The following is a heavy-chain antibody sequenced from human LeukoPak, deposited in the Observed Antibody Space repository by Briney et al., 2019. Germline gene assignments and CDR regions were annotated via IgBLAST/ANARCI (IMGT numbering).Heavy chain of an antibody. CDR1: GGSISSYY. CDR2: IYYSGST. V-gene: IGHV4-59*12. Sequence: SETLSLTCTVSGGSISSYYWSWIRQPPGKGLEWIGYIYYSGSTNYNPSLKSRVTISVDTSKNQFSLKLSSVTAADTAVYYCVRGGSSSWYYLYYWGQGTLVTVSS. J-gene: IGHJ4*02. CDR3: VRGGSSSWYYLYY. D-gene: IGHD6-13*01.